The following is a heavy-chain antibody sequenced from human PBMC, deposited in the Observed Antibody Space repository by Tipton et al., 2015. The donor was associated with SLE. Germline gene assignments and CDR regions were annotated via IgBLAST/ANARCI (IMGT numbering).Heavy chain of an antibody. V-gene: IGHV4-59*01. CDR2: IYYSGST. D-gene: IGHD6-19*01. CDR1: GGSISSYY. Sequence: LRLSCTVSGGSISSYYWSWIRQPPGKGLEWIGYIYYSGSTNYNPSLTSRVTISVDTSKNQFSLKLSSVTAADTAVYYCARGREQWLEWYFDLWGRGTLVTVSS. J-gene: IGHJ2*01. CDR3: ARGREQWLEWYFDL.